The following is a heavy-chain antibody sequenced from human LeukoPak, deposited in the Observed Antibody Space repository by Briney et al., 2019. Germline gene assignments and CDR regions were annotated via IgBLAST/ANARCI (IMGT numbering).Heavy chain of an antibody. J-gene: IGHJ4*02. CDR2: ISGSGGST. V-gene: IGHV3-23*01. Sequence: GGSLRLSCAASGFTFSSYAMSWVRQAPGKGLEWVSAISGSGGSTYYADSVKGRFTISRDNAKKSVSLQMNSLRAEDTAIYYCSAILYHWGQGTLVTVSS. CDR1: GFTFSSYA. CDR3: SAILYH. D-gene: IGHD2-2*01.